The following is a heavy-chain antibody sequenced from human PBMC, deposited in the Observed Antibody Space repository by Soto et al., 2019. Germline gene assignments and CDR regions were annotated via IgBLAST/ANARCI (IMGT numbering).Heavy chain of an antibody. D-gene: IGHD3-22*01. V-gene: IGHV3-48*02. CDR2: ISSSVGSGSTI. CDR1: GFIFNEYS. Sequence: GGSLRLSCEASGFIFNEYSMNWVRQAPGKGLEWVSYISSSVGSGSTILYADSVRGRFTISRDNAKNSLFLQMNSLRDEDTAVYYCARDRSYYDSRAYIWALDYWGQGTLVTVSS. J-gene: IGHJ4*02. CDR3: ARDRSYYDSRAYIWALDY.